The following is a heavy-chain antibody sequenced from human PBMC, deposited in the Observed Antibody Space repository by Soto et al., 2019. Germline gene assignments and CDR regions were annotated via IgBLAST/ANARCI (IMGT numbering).Heavy chain of an antibody. CDR3: VRDSHGDY. Sequence: EVQLVESGGGLVQPGGSLRLSCAGSGSIFSNYWMHWVRQAPGKGLEWVSRIDHDGPTDYADSVRGRFTVSRDNAESTLYLQMNSLRPEDTAVYYCVRDSHGDYWGQGTMVTVSS. V-gene: IGHV3-74*01. CDR1: GSIFSNYW. J-gene: IGHJ4*02. CDR2: IDHDGPT.